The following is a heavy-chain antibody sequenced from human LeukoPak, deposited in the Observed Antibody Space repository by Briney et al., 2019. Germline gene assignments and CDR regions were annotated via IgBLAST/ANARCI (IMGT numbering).Heavy chain of an antibody. V-gene: IGHV3-7*01. J-gene: IGHJ5*02. CDR1: GFTLSSYW. CDR3: ARAFSGYDYYWFDP. CDR2: IKQDGSEK. Sequence: GGSLRLSCAASGFTLSSYWMSWVRQAPGKGLEWVANIKQDGSEKYYVDSVKGRFTISRDNAKNSLYLQMNSLRAEDTAVYYCARAFSGYDYYWFDPWGQGTLVTVSS. D-gene: IGHD5-12*01.